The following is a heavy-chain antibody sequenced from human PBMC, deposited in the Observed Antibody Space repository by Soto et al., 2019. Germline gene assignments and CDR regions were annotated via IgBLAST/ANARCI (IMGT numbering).Heavy chain of an antibody. CDR1: GDTFTTYT. CDR2: IVPILGAG. V-gene: IGHV1-69*06. D-gene: IGHD3-16*01. J-gene: IGHJ4*02. CDR3: AREGEGIPAHRY. Sequence: QVQLVQSGAEVKKPGSSVKVSCKASGDTFTTYTINWVRQAPGQGLEWMGGIVPILGAGNYAQKFQGRVTITADRSTTTAYLDLSSLRSDDTAVCYCAREGEGIPAHRYWGQGTLVTVSS.